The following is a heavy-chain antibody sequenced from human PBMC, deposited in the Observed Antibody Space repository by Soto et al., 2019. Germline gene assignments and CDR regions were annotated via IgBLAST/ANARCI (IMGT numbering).Heavy chain of an antibody. CDR3: ERGQEGYGDTDVWFYP. CDR1: GFSFSSYG. V-gene: IGHV3-23*01. D-gene: IGHD4-17*01. CDR2: ISGGGDST. Sequence: EEQLLESGGGLVQPGGSLRLSCAASGFSFSSYGMSWVRQAPGKGMEWVSGISGGGDSTYYADSVKGRFTISRDKSKNASYPQINSLRAGETAVYYCERGQEGYGDTDVWFYPWGQVSLLSVSS. J-gene: IGHJ5*02.